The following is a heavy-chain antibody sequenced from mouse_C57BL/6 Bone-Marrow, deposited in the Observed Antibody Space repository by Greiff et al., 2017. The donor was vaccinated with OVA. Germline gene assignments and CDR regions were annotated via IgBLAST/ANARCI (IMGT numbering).Heavy chain of an antibody. J-gene: IGHJ1*03. Sequence: VQLQQSGAELVMPGASVKLSCKASGYTFTSYWMHWVKQRPGQGLEWIGELDPSDSYTNYNQKFKGKSTLTVDKSSSTAYMQLSSLTSEDSAVYYCARDYDGYYWYFDVWGTGTTVTVSS. CDR1: GYTFTSYW. D-gene: IGHD2-3*01. V-gene: IGHV1-69*01. CDR3: ARDYDGYYWYFDV. CDR2: LDPSDSYT.